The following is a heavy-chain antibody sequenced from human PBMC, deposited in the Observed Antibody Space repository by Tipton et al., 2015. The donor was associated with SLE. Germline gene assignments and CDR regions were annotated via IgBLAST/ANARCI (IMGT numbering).Heavy chain of an antibody. CDR3: AREGNWAGEVDF. CDR2: ISYDGSNK. CDR1: GFTFSSYA. J-gene: IGHJ4*02. Sequence: SLRLSCAASGFTFSSYAMHWVRQAPGKGLEWVAVISYDGSNKYFADSVQGRFTISRDNSKNTLYLQMNSLRTEDTAVYYCAREGNWAGEVDFWGQGTLATVSS. D-gene: IGHD7-27*01. V-gene: IGHV3-30*04.